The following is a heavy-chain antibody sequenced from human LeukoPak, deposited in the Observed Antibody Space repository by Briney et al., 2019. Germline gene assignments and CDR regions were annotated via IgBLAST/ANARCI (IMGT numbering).Heavy chain of an antibody. D-gene: IGHD3-10*01. Sequence: SETLSLTCAVYGGSFSGYNWSGIRGPPGKGLEWVGEINKSGSTTYSPSLKSRVTISVDTSKNQFSLKLSSVTAADTAVYYCARGKRGEYYYGSGPRGKNYFDYWGQGTLVTVSS. CDR1: GGSFSGYN. J-gene: IGHJ4*02. V-gene: IGHV4-34*01. CDR2: INKSGST. CDR3: ARGKRGEYYYGSGPRGKNYFDY.